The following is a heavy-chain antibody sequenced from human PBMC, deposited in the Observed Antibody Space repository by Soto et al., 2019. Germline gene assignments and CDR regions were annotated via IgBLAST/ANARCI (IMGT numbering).Heavy chain of an antibody. D-gene: IGHD3-22*01. CDR3: ARDYYYDSSGYLPLHYGMDV. Sequence: TGGSLRLSCAASGFTFSSYGMHWVRQAPGKGLEWVAVIWYDGSNKYYADSVKGRFTISRDNSKNTLYLQMNSLRAEDTAVYYCARDYYYDSSGYLPLHYGMDVWGQGTTVTVSS. V-gene: IGHV3-33*01. J-gene: IGHJ6*02. CDR1: GFTFSSYG. CDR2: IWYDGSNK.